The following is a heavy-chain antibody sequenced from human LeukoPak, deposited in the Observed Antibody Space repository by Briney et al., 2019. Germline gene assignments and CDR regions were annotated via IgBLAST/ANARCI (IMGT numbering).Heavy chain of an antibody. D-gene: IGHD3-16*02. CDR1: GGSISSSSYY. J-gene: IGHJ3*02. CDR2: IYYSGCT. CDR3: ARHENDYVWGSYRSVQDAFDI. V-gene: IGHV4-39*01. Sequence: AETLSLACTVSGGSISSSSYYWGWIRQPPGKGLEWIGNIYYSGCTYYNPSLKSRVTISVDTSKNQFSLKLSSVTAADTAVYYCARHENDYVWGSYRSVQDAFDIWGQGTMVTVSS.